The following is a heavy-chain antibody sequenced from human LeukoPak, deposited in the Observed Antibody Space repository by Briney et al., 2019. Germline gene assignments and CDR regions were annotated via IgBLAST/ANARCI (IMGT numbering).Heavy chain of an antibody. J-gene: IGHJ6*02. D-gene: IGHD2-2*01. V-gene: IGHV3-30*03. CDR1: GFTFSNYD. Sequence: PGGSLRLSCAASGFTFSNYDMHWVRQAPGKGLEWVAVISYDGSNKYYADSVKGRFTISRDNSKNTVYLQMNSLRAEDTAVYYRARERGVVPGRYYYGMDVWGQGTTVTVSS. CDR3: ARERGVVPGRYYYGMDV. CDR2: ISYDGSNK.